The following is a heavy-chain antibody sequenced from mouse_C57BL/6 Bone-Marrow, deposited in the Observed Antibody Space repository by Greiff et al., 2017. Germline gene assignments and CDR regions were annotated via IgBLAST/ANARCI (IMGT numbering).Heavy chain of an antibody. J-gene: IGHJ3*01. CDR2: INYDGSST. Sequence: EVQLVESEGGLVQPGSSMKLSCTASGFTFSDYYMAWVRQVPEKGLEWVANINYDGSSTYYLDSLKSRFIISRDNAKNILYLQMSSLKSEDTATYYCARVFYQAWFAYWGQGTLVTVSA. CDR1: GFTFSDYY. CDR3: ARVFYQAWFAY. V-gene: IGHV5-16*01.